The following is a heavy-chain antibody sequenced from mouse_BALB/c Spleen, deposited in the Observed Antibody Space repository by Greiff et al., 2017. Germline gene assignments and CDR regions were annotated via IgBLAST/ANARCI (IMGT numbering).Heavy chain of an antibody. CDR2: IWAGGST. CDR3: ARDRAYYGNYGTWFAY. V-gene: IGHV2-9*02. J-gene: IGHJ3*01. Sequence: VKLMESGPGLVAPSQSLSITCTVSGFSLTSYGVHWVRQPPGKGLEWLGVIWAGGSTNYNSALMSRLSISKDNSKSQVFLKMNSLQTDDTAMYYCARDRAYYGNYGTWFAYWGQGTLVTVSA. CDR1: GFSLTSYG. D-gene: IGHD2-10*01.